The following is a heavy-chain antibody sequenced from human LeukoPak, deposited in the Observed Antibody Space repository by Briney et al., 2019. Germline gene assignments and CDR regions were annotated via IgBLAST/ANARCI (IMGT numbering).Heavy chain of an antibody. D-gene: IGHD3-3*01. Sequence: SETLSLTCTVSGGSISSYYWSWIRQPPGKGLEWIGYIYYSGSPNYNPSLKSRVTMSVDTSKNQFPLNLSSATAADTAVYYCARAYDFSEYYFDYWGQGTLVTVSS. CDR3: ARAYDFSEYYFDY. J-gene: IGHJ4*02. CDR1: GGSISSYY. V-gene: IGHV4-59*01. CDR2: IYYSGSP.